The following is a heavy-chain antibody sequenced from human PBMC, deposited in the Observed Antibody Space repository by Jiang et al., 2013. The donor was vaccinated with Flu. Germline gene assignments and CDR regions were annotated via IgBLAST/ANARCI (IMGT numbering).Heavy chain of an antibody. J-gene: IGHJ4*02. CDR1: IQFFHPL. V-gene: IGHV5-51*01. Sequence: VKKPGESLNDLLYDFWIQFFHPLDRLGAPDARKGLEYMGIIYPRDSDTRYSPSFQGQVTISADESISTAYLEWSSLKASDTAIYYCARQAYYGSGPPFNYWGQGTLVTVSS. CDR2: IYPRDSDT. D-gene: IGHD3-10*01. CDR3: ARQAYYGSGPPFNY.